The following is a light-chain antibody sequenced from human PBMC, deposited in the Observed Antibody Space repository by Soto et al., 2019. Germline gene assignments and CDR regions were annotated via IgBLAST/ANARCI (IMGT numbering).Light chain of an antibody. CDR3: QKYNSAPRT. J-gene: IGKJ1*01. V-gene: IGKV1-27*01. Sequence: DIQMTQSPSSLAASVGDRVTITCRASQGIIDYLAWYQQKPGKAPKLLIYAASTLQSVVPSRFSGSGAGTDLTLTITSLQPEDVATYYCQKYNSAPRTFGQGTKVEIQ. CDR2: AAS. CDR1: QGIIDY.